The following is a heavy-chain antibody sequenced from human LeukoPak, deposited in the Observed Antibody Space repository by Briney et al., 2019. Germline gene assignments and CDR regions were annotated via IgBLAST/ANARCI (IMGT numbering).Heavy chain of an antibody. CDR1: GGTFSSYA. J-gene: IGHJ4*02. Sequence: KVSCKASGGTFSSYAISWVRQAPGQGLEWMGGIIPIFGTANYAQKFQGRVTITADESTSTAYMKLSSLRSEDTAVYYCARESEYSSSSRFDYWGQGTLVTVSS. V-gene: IGHV1-69*01. CDR3: ARESEYSSSSRFDY. CDR2: IIPIFGTA. D-gene: IGHD6-6*01.